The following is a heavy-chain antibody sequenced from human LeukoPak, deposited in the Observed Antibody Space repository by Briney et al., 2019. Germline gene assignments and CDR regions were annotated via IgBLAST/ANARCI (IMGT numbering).Heavy chain of an antibody. V-gene: IGHV1-2*02. CDR1: GYTFTGYY. Sequence: ASVKVSCKASGYTFTGYYIHWVRQAPGQGLEWMGWINPNSGGTNYAQKFQGRVTMTRDTSISTAYMELSRLRSDDTAVYYCARVVFWSRYVDYWGQGTLVTVSS. CDR2: INPNSGGT. D-gene: IGHD3-3*01. J-gene: IGHJ4*02. CDR3: ARVVFWSRYVDY.